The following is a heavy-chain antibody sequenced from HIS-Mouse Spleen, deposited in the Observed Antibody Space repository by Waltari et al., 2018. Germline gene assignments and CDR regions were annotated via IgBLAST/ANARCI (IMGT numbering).Heavy chain of an antibody. CDR1: GGSFSTSRSY. J-gene: IGHJ2*01. CDR2: IYYSGST. CDR3: AREIPYSSSWYDWYFDL. D-gene: IGHD6-13*01. Sequence: QLQLQESGPGLVKPSETLSLTCAVSGGSFSTSRSYSCWIRQPPGKGLEWIGSIYYSGSTYYNPSLKSRVTISVDTSKNQFSLKLSSVTAADTAVYYCAREIPYSSSWYDWYFDLWGRGTLVTVSS. V-gene: IGHV4-39*07.